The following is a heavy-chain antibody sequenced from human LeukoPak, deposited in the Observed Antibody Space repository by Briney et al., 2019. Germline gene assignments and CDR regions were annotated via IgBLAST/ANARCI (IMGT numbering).Heavy chain of an antibody. CDR1: GFTFSSYS. V-gene: IGHV3-21*01. CDR3: AREAGTGERWYFDL. CDR2: IDTSTTYM. J-gene: IGHJ2*01. Sequence: SGGSQRLSCAASGFTFSSYSMNWVRQAPGKGLEWVSSIDTSTTYMTYADSVKGRFTTSRDNARNSLYLQMNSLRAEDTAVYYCAREAGTGERWYFDLWGRGTLVTVSS. D-gene: IGHD7-27*01.